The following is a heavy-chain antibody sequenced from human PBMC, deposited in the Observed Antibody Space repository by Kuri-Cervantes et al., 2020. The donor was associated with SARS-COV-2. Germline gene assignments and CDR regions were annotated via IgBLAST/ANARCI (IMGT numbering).Heavy chain of an antibody. D-gene: IGHD2-15*01. CDR3: ARDRVVPGDYYYYGMDV. CDR1: GGTFSSYA. Sequence: SVKVSCKASGGTFSSYAISWVRQAPGKGLEWMGGIIPIFGTANYAQKFQGRVTITADESTSTAYMELSSLRSEDTAVYYCARDRVVPGDYYYYGMDVWGQGTTVTVSS. CDR2: IIPIFGTA. V-gene: IGHV1-69*13. J-gene: IGHJ6*02.